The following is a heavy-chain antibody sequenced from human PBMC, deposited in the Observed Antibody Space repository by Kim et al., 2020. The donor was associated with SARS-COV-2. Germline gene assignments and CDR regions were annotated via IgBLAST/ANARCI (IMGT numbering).Heavy chain of an antibody. J-gene: IGHJ6*02. V-gene: IGHV3-9*01. CDR3: ADWCYYGMDV. CDR1: GFTFDDYA. Sequence: GGSLRLSCAASGFTFDDYAMEWVRQAPGKGLEWVAGITWNSGSIGYADSVKGRFAISRDNAKNSLYLQMNSLRTEDTALYYCADWCYYGMDVWGQGTTVTVPS. D-gene: IGHD2-8*02. CDR2: ITWNSGSI.